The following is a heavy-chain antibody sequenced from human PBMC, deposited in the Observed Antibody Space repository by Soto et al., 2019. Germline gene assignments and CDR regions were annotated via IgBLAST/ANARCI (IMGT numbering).Heavy chain of an antibody. J-gene: IGHJ3*02. D-gene: IGHD1-26*01. CDR1: GGSFSGYY. V-gene: IGHV4-34*01. Sequence: SETLSLTCAVYGGSFSGYYWSWIRQPPGKGLEWIGEINHSGSTNYNPSLKSRVTISEDKSKNQFSLKLSSVTAADTAVYYCARDPLVGAFDIWGQGTMVTVSS. CDR2: INHSGST. CDR3: ARDPLVGAFDI.